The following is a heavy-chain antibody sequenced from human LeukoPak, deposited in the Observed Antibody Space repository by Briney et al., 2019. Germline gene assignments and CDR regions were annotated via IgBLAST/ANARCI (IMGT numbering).Heavy chain of an antibody. CDR3: ARHSGSGSLSRPFDP. CDR2: IYYTGST. D-gene: IGHD3-10*01. Sequence: SETLSLTCSVSGGSVTSGGFYWGWLRQPPGKGPEWIATIYYTGSTYYNPSLKSRVTISIDTSRNQFSLRLTSVTATDTAVYHCARHSGSGSLSRPFDPWGQGTLVTVSS. V-gene: IGHV4-39*01. J-gene: IGHJ5*02. CDR1: GGSVTSGGFY.